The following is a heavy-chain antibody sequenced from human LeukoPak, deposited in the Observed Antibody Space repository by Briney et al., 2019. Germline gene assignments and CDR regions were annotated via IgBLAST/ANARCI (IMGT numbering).Heavy chain of an antibody. CDR1: GFTFSSYN. CDR2: IGNRGFTI. D-gene: IGHD6-13*01. CDR3: ARASSSWYGGYYGMDV. V-gene: IGHV3-48*04. Sequence: PGGSLRLSCAASGFTFSSYNMNWVRQAPGKGPEWVAYIGNRGFTIYYADSVKGRFTISRDNAKNSLYLQMNSLRAEDTAVYYCARASSSWYGGYYGMDVWGQGTTVTVSS. J-gene: IGHJ6*02.